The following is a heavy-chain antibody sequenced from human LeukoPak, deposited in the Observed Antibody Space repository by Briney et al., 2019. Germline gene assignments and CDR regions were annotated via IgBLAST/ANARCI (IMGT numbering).Heavy chain of an antibody. D-gene: IGHD1-26*01. V-gene: IGHV3-53*01. CDR2: IYSGGDT. J-gene: IGHJ4*02. CDR1: GFTVSNHY. Sequence: GGSLRLSCAASGFTVSNHYISWVRQAPGKGLEWVSLIYSGGDTYYADSVKGRFTISRDNSRSTLYLQMNSLRAEDTAVYYCARGFFSGTYAYWGQGTLVTVSS. CDR3: ARGFFSGTYAY.